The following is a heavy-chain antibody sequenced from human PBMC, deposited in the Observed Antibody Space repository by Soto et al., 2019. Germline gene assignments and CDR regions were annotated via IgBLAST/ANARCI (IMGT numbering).Heavy chain of an antibody. CDR1: GFTFSSYG. J-gene: IGHJ6*02. CDR3: AKMIGVSSRYWEYYYGMDV. V-gene: IGHV3-30*18. D-gene: IGHD6-13*01. CDR2: ISYDGSNK. Sequence: PGGSLRLSCAASGFTFSSYGMHWVRQAPGKGLEWVAVISYDGSNKYYADSVKGRFTISRDNSKNTLYLQMNSLRAEDTAVYYCAKMIGVSSRYWEYYYGMDVWGQGTTVTVSS.